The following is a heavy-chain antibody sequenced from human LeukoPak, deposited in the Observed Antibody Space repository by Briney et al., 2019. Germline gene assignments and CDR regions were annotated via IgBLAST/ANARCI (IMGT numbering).Heavy chain of an antibody. CDR3: ARGADLYYYGSGSFGNMDV. J-gene: IGHJ6*03. V-gene: IGHV3-30-3*01. D-gene: IGHD3-10*01. Sequence: GGSLRLSCAASGFTFSSYWMHWVRQAPGKGLEWVAVISYDGSNKYYADSVKGRFTISRDNSKNTLYLQMNNLRAEDTAVYYCARGADLYYYGSGSFGNMDVWGKGATVTVSS. CDR1: GFTFSSYW. CDR2: ISYDGSNK.